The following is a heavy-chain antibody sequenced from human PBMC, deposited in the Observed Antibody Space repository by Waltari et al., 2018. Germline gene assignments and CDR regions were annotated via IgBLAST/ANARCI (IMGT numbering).Heavy chain of an antibody. CDR1: GFTFDDYA. J-gene: IGHJ3*02. CDR2: ISWNSGSI. CDR3: AKEPTVTPSDI. D-gene: IGHD4-17*01. V-gene: IGHV3-9*01. Sequence: EVQLVESGGGLVQPGRSLRLSCAASGFTFDDYAMHWVRQAPGKGLEWVLCISWNSGSIGYADAVKGRFTISRDNAKNSLYMQMNSLRAEDTALYYCAKEPTVTPSDIWGQGTMVTVSS.